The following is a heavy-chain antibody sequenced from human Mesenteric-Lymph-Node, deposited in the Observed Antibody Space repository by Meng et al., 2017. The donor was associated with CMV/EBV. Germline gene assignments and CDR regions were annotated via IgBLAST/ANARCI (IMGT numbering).Heavy chain of an antibody. CDR3: AREGLLAGYYFDY. CDR1: GFTFSSYW. J-gene: IGHJ4*02. D-gene: IGHD3-9*01. V-gene: IGHV3-21*01. Sequence: GESLKISCEASGFTFSSYWMSWVRQAPGKGLEWVSSISSSSSYIYYADSVKGRFTISRDNAKNSLYLQMNSLRAEDTAVYYCAREGLLAGYYFDYWGQGTLVTVSS. CDR2: ISSSSSYI.